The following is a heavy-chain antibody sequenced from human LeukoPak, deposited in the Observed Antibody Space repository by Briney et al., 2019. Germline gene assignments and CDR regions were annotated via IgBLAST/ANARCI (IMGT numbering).Heavy chain of an antibody. V-gene: IGHV4-34*01. CDR3: ARGSSSTTGDAFDI. D-gene: IGHD6-13*01. Sequence: SETLSLTCAVYGGSFSGYYWSWIRQPPGKGLEWIGEINHSGSTNYNPSLKSRVTISVDTSKNQFSLKLSSVTAADTAVYYCARGSSSTTGDAFDIWGQGTMVTVSS. CDR1: GGSFSGYY. CDR2: INHSGST. J-gene: IGHJ3*02.